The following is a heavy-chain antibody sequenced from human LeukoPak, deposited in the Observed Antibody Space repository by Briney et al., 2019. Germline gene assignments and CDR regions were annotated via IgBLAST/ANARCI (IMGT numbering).Heavy chain of an antibody. CDR3: ARGRYCSSTSCLYYFDY. V-gene: IGHV4-31*03. CDR1: GGSISSGGYY. D-gene: IGHD2-2*01. Sequence: SQTLSLTCTVSGGSISSGGYYWSWIRQHPGKGPEWIGYIYYSGSTYYNPSLKSRVIISVDTSKNQFSLKLSSVTAADTAVYYCARGRYCSSTSCLYYFDYWGQGTLVIVSS. CDR2: IYYSGST. J-gene: IGHJ4*02.